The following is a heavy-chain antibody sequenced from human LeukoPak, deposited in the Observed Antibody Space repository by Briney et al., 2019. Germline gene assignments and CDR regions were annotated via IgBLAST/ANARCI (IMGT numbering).Heavy chain of an antibody. V-gene: IGHV3-33*01. J-gene: IGHJ6*02. CDR1: GFTFSSYG. Sequence: PGGSLRLSCAASGFTFSSYGMHWVRQAPGKGLEWVAVIWYDGSNKYYADFVKGRFTISRDNSKNTLYLQMNSLRAEDTAVYYCARETAVWQFDYYGMDVWGQGTTVTVSS. CDR3: ARETAVWQFDYYGMDV. D-gene: IGHD2-8*01. CDR2: IWYDGSNK.